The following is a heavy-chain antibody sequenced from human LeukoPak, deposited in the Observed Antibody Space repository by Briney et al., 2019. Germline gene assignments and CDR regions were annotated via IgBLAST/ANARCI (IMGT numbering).Heavy chain of an antibody. CDR2: IYHSGST. Sequence: SGTLSLTCAVSGGSISSSNWWSWVRQPPGKGLEWIGEIYHSGSTNYNPSLKSRVTISVDKSKNQFSLKLSSVTAADTAVYYCARVRKVTYYYDSSGYPVGNWFDPWDQGTLVTVSS. CDR1: GGSISSSNW. CDR3: ARVRKVTYYYDSSGYPVGNWFDP. J-gene: IGHJ5*02. D-gene: IGHD3-22*01. V-gene: IGHV4-4*02.